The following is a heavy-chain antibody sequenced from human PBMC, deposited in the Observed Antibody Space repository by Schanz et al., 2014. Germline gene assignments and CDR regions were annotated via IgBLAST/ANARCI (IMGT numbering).Heavy chain of an antibody. D-gene: IGHD3-9*01. J-gene: IGHJ4*02. V-gene: IGHV3-23*04. CDR1: GFTFSSYG. CDR2: ISGSGGSA. CDR3: AKDHAGSDILTALGN. Sequence: VQLVESGGGVAQPGRSLRLSCAASGFTFSSYGMHWVRQAPGKGLEWVSGISGSGGSAYDAESVKGRFTISRDNSKNTLYLQMNSLRAEDTAVYYCAKDHAGSDILTALGNWGQGTLVTVSS.